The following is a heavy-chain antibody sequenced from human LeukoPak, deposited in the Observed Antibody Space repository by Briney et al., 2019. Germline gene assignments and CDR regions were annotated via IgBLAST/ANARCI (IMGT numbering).Heavy chain of an antibody. J-gene: IGHJ4*02. CDR1: GYTFTSYY. Sequence: ASVKVSCXASGYTFTSYYMHWVRQAHGQGLEWMGLINPSGGSTSCAHKLQGRVTMTRNTSTSTVYMELSSLRSEDTAVYYCARDHHVDYYDSSGYYRDSYDYWGQGTLVTVSS. CDR2: INPSGGST. D-gene: IGHD3-22*01. CDR3: ARDHHVDYYDSSGYYRDSYDY. V-gene: IGHV1-46*01.